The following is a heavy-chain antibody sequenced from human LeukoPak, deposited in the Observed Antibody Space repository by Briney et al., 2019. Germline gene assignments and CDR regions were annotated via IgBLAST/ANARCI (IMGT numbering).Heavy chain of an antibody. V-gene: IGHV4-39*01. J-gene: IGHJ5*02. Sequence: SETLSLTCTVSGDSINSLDLWSWVRQPPGKGLEWIGSIYYSGSTYYNPSLKSRVTISVDTSKNQFSLKLSSVTAADTAVYYCARAPGDYNVYWFDPWGQGTLVTVSS. CDR1: GDSINSLDL. D-gene: IGHD3-10*01. CDR2: IYYSGST. CDR3: ARAPGDYNVYWFDP.